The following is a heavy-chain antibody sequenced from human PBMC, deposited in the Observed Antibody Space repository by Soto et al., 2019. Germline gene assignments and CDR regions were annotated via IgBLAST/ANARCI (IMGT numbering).Heavy chain of an antibody. J-gene: IGHJ6*03. CDR2: MNPNSGNT. D-gene: IGHD2-2*01. V-gene: IGHV1-8*01. CDR3: ARGVRFGIVPAANTGVYYYYMDV. CDR1: GYTFTSYD. Sequence: SVKVSCKASGYTFTSYDINWVRQATGQGLEWMGWMNPNSGNTGYAQKFQGRVTMTRNTSISTAYMELSSLRSEDTAVYYCARGVRFGIVPAANTGVYYYYMDVWGKGTTVTVSS.